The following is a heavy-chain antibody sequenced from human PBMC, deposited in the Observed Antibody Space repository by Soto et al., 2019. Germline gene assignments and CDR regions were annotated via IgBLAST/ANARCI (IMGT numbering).Heavy chain of an antibody. CDR1: GGSISSGGYY. CDR3: AGDNTVTSFDY. CDR2: IYYSGST. Sequence: PSETLSLTCTVSGGSISSGGYYWSWIRQHPGKGLEWIGYIYYSGSTYYNPSLKSRVTISVDTSKNQFSLKLSSVTAADTAVYYCAGDNTVTSFDYWGQGTLVTVSS. D-gene: IGHD4-17*01. J-gene: IGHJ4*02. V-gene: IGHV4-31*03.